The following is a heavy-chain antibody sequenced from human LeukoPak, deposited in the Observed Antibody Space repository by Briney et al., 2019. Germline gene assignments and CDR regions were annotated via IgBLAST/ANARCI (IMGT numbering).Heavy chain of an antibody. V-gene: IGHV3-21*01. CDR1: GFTFSSYS. D-gene: IGHD6-6*01. CDR3: ARGGSSSGRIDY. Sequence: PGGSLRLSCAASGFTFSSYSMNWVRQAPGKGLEWVSSISSSSSYIYYADSVKGRFTISRDNAKNSLYLQMNSLRAEDTAVYYCARGGSSSGRIDYWGQGTLVTVSS. J-gene: IGHJ4*02. CDR2: ISSSSSYI.